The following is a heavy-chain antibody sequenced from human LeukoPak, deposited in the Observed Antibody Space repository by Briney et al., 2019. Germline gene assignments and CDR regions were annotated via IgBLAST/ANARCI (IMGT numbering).Heavy chain of an antibody. D-gene: IGHD3-22*01. V-gene: IGHV3-74*01. Sequence: GGSLRLSCAASGFTFSSYWMHWVRQAPGKGLVWVSRINSDGSSTNYADSVKGRFTISRDNAKSTLFLQMNSLRGEDTAVYYCARDEGYDSSGYYYPAKYEYWGQGNLVTVSS. CDR1: GFTFSSYW. CDR3: ARDEGYDSSGYYYPAKYEY. CDR2: INSDGSST. J-gene: IGHJ4*02.